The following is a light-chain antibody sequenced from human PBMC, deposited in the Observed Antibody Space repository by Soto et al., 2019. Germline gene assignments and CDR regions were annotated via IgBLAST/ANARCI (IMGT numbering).Light chain of an antibody. Sequence: DIQMTQSPSSLSASVGDRVTITCRASQSISSYLNWYQQKPGKAPKLLIYAASSLQSGVPSRFSGSGSGTEFTLTISSLQSEDFAVYYCQQYNNWPFGGGTKVDIK. J-gene: IGKJ4*01. CDR2: AAS. V-gene: IGKV1-39*01. CDR1: QSISSY. CDR3: QQYNNWP.